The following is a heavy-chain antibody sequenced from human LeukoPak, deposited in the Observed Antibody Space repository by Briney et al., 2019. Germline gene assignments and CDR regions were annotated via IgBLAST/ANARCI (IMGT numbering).Heavy chain of an antibody. CDR2: ITSGSSYI. D-gene: IGHD5-18*01. CDR1: GFTLSTYS. Sequence: GSLRLSCAAFGFTLSTYSMNWVRQAPGKGLEWVSSITSGSSYIDYADPVKGRFTISRDNAKNSLYLQMNSLRAEDTAVYYCARKPPVDTRMVDYWGQGTLVTVSS. V-gene: IGHV3-21*01. J-gene: IGHJ4*02. CDR3: ARKPPVDTRMVDY.